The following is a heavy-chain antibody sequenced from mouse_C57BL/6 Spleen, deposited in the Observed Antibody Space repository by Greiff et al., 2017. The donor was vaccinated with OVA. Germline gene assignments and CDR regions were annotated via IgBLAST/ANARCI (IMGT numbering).Heavy chain of an antibody. J-gene: IGHJ1*03. CDR1: GFTFSDYY. V-gene: IGHV5-16*01. CDR2: INYDGSST. CDR3: AREGGYDGYRYWYFDV. D-gene: IGHD2-3*01. Sequence: EVQRVESEGGLVQPGSSMKLSCTASGFTFSDYYMAWVRQVPEKGLEWVANINYDGSSTYYLDSLKSRFIISRDNAKNILYLQMSSLKSEDTATYYCAREGGYDGYRYWYFDVWGTGTTVTVSS.